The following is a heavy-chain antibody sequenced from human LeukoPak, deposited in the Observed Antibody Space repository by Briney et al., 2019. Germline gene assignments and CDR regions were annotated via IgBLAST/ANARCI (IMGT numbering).Heavy chain of an antibody. J-gene: IGHJ5*02. CDR3: ARDHTLPHCITANCGRGGWSDP. V-gene: IGHV1-18*01. CDR1: GYTFSALD. CDR2: LSVDNDNT. Sequence: AASVKVSCKASGYTFSALDFTWVRQAPGQGLEWLGWLSVDNDNTRYGEKFQGRVTMTTDPSANTVYMELKSLGPDDTAVYYCARDHTLPHCITANCGRGGWSDPWGQGTLVTVSS. D-gene: IGHD3-10*01.